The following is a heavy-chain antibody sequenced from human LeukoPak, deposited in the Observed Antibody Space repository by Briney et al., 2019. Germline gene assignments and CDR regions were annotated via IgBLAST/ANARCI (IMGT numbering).Heavy chain of an antibody. CDR2: ISSSGSTI. Sequence: GGSLRLSCAASGFTFSDYYMSWIRQAPGKGLEWVSYISSSGSTIYYADSVKGRFTISRENAKNSLYLQINSLRAEDTAVYYCARDERVRGGNWFDPWGQGTLVTVSS. CDR3: ARDERVRGGNWFDP. D-gene: IGHD3-10*01. J-gene: IGHJ5*02. CDR1: GFTFSDYY. V-gene: IGHV3-11*01.